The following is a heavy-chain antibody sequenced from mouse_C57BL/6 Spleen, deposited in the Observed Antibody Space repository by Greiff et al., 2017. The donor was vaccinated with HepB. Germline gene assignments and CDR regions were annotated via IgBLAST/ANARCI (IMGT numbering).Heavy chain of an antibody. CDR3: AREEGLYYYYDGPY. CDR2: ISYDGSN. V-gene: IGHV3-6*01. CDR1: GYSITSGYY. D-gene: IGHD2-4*01. Sequence: EVKLQESGPGLVKPSQSLSLTCSVTGYSITSGYYWNWIRQFPGNKLEWMGYISYDGSNNYNPSLKNRISITRDTSKNQFFLKLNSVTTDDTATYYCAREEGLYYYYDGPYWGQGTLVTVSA. J-gene: IGHJ3*01.